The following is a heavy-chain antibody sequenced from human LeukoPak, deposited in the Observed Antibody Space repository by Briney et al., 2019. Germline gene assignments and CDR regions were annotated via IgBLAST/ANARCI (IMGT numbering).Heavy chain of an antibody. Sequence: GGSLRLSCAASGFIFSAHYMDWVRQAPGKGLEWVGRTRNKADSYTTEYAASVKGRFTISRDDSKNSLYLQMNSLKTDDTAVYYCTRRDSSGYYSFDYWGQGTLVTVSS. CDR3: TRRDSSGYYSFDY. V-gene: IGHV3-72*01. CDR2: TRNKADSYTT. D-gene: IGHD3-22*01. CDR1: GFIFSAHY. J-gene: IGHJ4*02.